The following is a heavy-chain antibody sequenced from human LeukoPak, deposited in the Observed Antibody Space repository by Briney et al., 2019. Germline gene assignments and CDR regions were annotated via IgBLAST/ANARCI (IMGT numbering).Heavy chain of an antibody. D-gene: IGHD3-3*01. V-gene: IGHV3-30-3*01. CDR1: GFTFSSYA. Sequence: PGGSLRLSCAASGFTFSSYAMHWVRQAPGKGLEWVAVISYDGSNKYYADSVKDRFTISRDNSKNTLYLQMNSLRAEDTAVYYCASTPTYYDFWSGSNPEDYFDYWGQGTLVTVSS. CDR2: ISYDGSNK. J-gene: IGHJ4*02. CDR3: ASTPTYYDFWSGSNPEDYFDY.